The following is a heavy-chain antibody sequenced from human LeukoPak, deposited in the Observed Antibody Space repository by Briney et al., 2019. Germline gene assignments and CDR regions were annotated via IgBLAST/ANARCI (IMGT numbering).Heavy chain of an antibody. D-gene: IGHD3-10*01. CDR1: GYTFTSYA. J-gene: IGHJ6*02. CDR3: ARDQVYGSGSYYPPFGMDV. CDR2: INAGNGNT. V-gene: IGHV1-3*01. Sequence: ASVKVSCKASGYTFTSYAMHWVRQAPGQRLEWMGWINAGNGNTKYSQKFQGRVTITRDTSASTAYMELSSLRSEDTAVYYCARDQVYGSGSYYPPFGMDVWGQGTTVTVSS.